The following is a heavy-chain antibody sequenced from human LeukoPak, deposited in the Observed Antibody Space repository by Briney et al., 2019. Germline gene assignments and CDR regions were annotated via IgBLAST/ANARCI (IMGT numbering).Heavy chain of an antibody. V-gene: IGHV1-69*01. CDR2: IIPIFGTA. CDR3: ARVRFEYRPGYSVPRGWFDP. D-gene: IGHD5-18*01. Sequence: SVKVSCKASGGTFSSYAISWVRQAPGQGLEWMGGIIPIFGTANYAQKFQGRVTITADESTSTDYMELSSLRSEDTAVYYCARVRFEYRPGYSVPRGWFDPWGQGTLVTVSS. J-gene: IGHJ5*02. CDR1: GGTFSSYA.